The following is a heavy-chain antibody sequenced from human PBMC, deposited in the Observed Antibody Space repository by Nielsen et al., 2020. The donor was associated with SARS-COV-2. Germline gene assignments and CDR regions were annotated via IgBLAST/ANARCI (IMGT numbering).Heavy chain of an antibody. Sequence: GESLKISCTGSGFTSSDYSMNWVRQAPGKGLEWVASISGDSNYIFYSELVKGRFTMSRDNGKNSLYLQMNTLRSEDTALYYCTRGFYSQSDCWGQGTLVTVSS. J-gene: IGHJ4*02. V-gene: IGHV3-21*01. D-gene: IGHD2-15*01. CDR1: GFTSSDYS. CDR2: ISGDSNYI. CDR3: TRGFYSQSDC.